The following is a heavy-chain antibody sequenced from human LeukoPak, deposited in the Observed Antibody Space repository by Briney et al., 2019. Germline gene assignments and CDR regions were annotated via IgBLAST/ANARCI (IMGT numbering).Heavy chain of an antibody. CDR2: IYTSGST. V-gene: IGHV4-4*07. CDR1: GGSISSYY. CDR3: ASEDYDFWSGRQRYYFDY. J-gene: IGHJ4*02. Sequence: SETLSLTCTVSGGSISSYYWSWIRQPAGKGLEWIGRIYTSGSTNYNPSLKSRVTMSVGTSKNQFSLKLSSVTAADTAVYYCASEDYDFWSGRQRYYFDYWGQGTLVTVSS. D-gene: IGHD3-3*01.